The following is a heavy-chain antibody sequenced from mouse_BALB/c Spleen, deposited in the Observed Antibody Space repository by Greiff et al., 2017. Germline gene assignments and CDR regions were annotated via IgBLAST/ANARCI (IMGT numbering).Heavy chain of an antibody. D-gene: IGHD2-4*01. CDR2: INPGSGGT. CDR1: GYAFTNYL. Sequence: QVQLQQSGAELVRPGTSVKVSCKASGYAFTNYLIEWVKQRPGQGLEWIGVINPGSGGTNYNEKFKGKATLTADKSSSTAYMQLSSLTSDDSAVYFCARSFDYDGDYYAMDYWGQGTSVTVSS. V-gene: IGHV1-54*01. J-gene: IGHJ4*01. CDR3: ARSFDYDGDYYAMDY.